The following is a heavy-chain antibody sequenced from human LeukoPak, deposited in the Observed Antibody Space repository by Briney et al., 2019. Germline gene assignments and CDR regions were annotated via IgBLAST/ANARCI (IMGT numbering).Heavy chain of an antibody. CDR3: ARHPNYYDSSGYYKGFDC. CDR1: GFTFTSYW. Sequence: GGSLRLSCAASGFTFTSYWMSWVRQAPGKGLEWVASIKQDGSEKYYVDSVKGRFTISRDNAKNSLNLQMNSLGAEDTAVYYCARHPNYYDSSGYYKGFDCWGQGTLVTVSS. CDR2: IKQDGSEK. V-gene: IGHV3-7*03. J-gene: IGHJ4*02. D-gene: IGHD3-22*01.